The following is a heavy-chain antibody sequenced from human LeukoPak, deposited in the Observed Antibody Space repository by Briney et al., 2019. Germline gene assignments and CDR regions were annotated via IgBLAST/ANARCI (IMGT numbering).Heavy chain of an antibody. CDR2: IYYSGST. J-gene: IGHJ4*02. CDR3: ARLTGDPDDY. CDR1: DGSISNYY. Sequence: SETLSPTRTVSDGSISNYYWSWIRQPPGKGLEWIGYIYYSGSTKYNPSLTSRVTISVDMSKNQFSLKLRSVTAADTAVYFCARLTGDPDDYWGQGTLVTVSS. D-gene: IGHD7-27*01. V-gene: IGHV4-59*08.